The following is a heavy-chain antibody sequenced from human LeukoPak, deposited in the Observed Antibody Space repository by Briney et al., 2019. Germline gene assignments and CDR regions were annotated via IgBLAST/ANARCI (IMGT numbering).Heavy chain of an antibody. CDR1: GGSISSSSYY. CDR2: IYYSGST. V-gene: IGHV4-39*02. Sequence: SETLSLTCTVSGGSISSSSYYWGWIRQPPGKGLEWIGSIYYSGSTYYNPSLKSRVTISVDTSKNQFSLKLSSVTAADTAVYYCARDPARIAAKESYYYYYIDVWGKGTTVTVSS. D-gene: IGHD6-6*01. CDR3: ARDPARIAAKESYYYYYIDV. J-gene: IGHJ6*03.